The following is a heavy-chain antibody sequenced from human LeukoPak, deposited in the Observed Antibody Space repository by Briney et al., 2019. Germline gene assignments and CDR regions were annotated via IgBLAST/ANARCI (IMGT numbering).Heavy chain of an antibody. V-gene: IGHV1-69*13. CDR3: AREGVAGTGDAFDI. J-gene: IGHJ3*02. CDR2: IIPIFGTA. CDR1: GGTFSSYA. Sequence: GASVKVSCTASGGTFSSYAISWVRQAPGQGLEWMGGIIPIFGTANYAQKFQGRVTITADESTSTAYMELSSLRSEDTAVYYCAREGVAGTGDAFDIWGQGTMVTVSS. D-gene: IGHD6-19*01.